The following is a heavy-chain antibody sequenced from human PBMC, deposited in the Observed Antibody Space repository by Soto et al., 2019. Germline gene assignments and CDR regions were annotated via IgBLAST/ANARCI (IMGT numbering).Heavy chain of an antibody. V-gene: IGHV4-34*01. D-gene: IGHD3-9*01. CDR1: GGSFSGYY. CDR2: INHSGST. Sequence: SETLSLTCAVYGGSFSGYYWSWIRQPPGKGLEWIGEINHSGSTNYNPSLKSRVTISVDTSKNQFSLKLSSVTAADTAVYYCARATRGFYDILTGYYNGWFDPWGQGTLVTVSS. J-gene: IGHJ5*02. CDR3: ARATRGFYDILTGYYNGWFDP.